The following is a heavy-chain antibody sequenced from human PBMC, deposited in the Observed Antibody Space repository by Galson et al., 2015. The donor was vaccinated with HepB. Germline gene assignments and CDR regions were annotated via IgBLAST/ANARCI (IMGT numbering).Heavy chain of an antibody. CDR1: GYTFTSYG. V-gene: IGHV1-18*01. CDR2: ISAYNGNT. CDR3: ARSHIVVVPAADDWFDP. Sequence: SVKVSCKASGYTFTSYGISWVRQAPGQGLEWMGWISAYNGNTNYAQKLQGRVTMATDTSTSTAYMELRSLRSDDTAVYYCARSHIVVVPAADDWFDPWGQGTLVTVSS. J-gene: IGHJ5*02. D-gene: IGHD2-2*01.